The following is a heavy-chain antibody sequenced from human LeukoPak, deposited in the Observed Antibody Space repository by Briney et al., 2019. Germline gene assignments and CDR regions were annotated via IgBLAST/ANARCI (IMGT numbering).Heavy chain of an antibody. CDR2: MNPNSGNT. Sequence: GASVKVSCKASGYTFTSHDINWVRQATGQGLEWMGWMNPNSGNTGYAQKFQGRVTMTRNTSISTAYMELSSLRSEDTAVYYCARSKGRSSSWYNYYFDYWGQGTLVTVSS. D-gene: IGHD6-13*01. CDR3: ARSKGRSSSWYNYYFDY. CDR1: GYTFTSHD. V-gene: IGHV1-8*01. J-gene: IGHJ4*02.